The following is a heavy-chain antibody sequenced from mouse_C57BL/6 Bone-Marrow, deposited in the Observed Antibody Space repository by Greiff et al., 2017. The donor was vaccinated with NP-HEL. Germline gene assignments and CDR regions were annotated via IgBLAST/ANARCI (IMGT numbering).Heavy chain of an antibody. V-gene: IGHV3-5*01. CDR1: GISITTGNYR. J-gene: IGHJ3*01. D-gene: IGHD3-2*02. Sequence: VQLQQSGPGLVKPSQTVFLTCTVTGISITTGNYRWSWIRQFPGNKLEWIGYIYYSGTITYNPSLTSRTTITRDTPKNQFFLEMNSLTAEDTATYYCARESSGYGFAYWGQGTLVTVSA. CDR2: IYYSGTI. CDR3: ARESSGYGFAY.